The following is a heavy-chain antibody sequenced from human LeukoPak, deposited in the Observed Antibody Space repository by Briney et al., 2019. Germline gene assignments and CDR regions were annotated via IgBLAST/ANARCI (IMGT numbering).Heavy chain of an antibody. CDR2: INPSGGST. J-gene: IGHJ4*02. D-gene: IGHD6-19*01. CDR1: GYTFTNYY. V-gene: IGHV1-46*01. Sequence: ASVKVSCKASGYTFTNYYMHWVRQAPGQGLEWMGIINPSGGSTSYAQKFQGRVTMTRDTSTSTVYMELSSLRPEDTAVYYCARDSSGWHPFDYWGQGTLVTVSS. CDR3: ARDSSGWHPFDY.